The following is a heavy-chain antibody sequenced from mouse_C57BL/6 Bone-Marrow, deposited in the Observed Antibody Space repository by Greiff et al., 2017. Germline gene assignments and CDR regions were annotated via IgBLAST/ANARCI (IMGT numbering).Heavy chain of an antibody. V-gene: IGHV1-55*01. CDR2: IYPGSGST. D-gene: IGHD2-4*01. CDR1: GYTFTSYW. J-gene: IGHJ4*01. CDR3: ARGLATMITTCAMDY. Sequence: QVQLKQPGAELVQPGASVKMSCKASGYTFTSYWITWVKQRPGQGLAWIGDIYPGSGSTNYTEKFKSKATLTVDTSSSPAYMQLSSLTSEDSAVYYCARGLATMITTCAMDYRGQGASVTVS.